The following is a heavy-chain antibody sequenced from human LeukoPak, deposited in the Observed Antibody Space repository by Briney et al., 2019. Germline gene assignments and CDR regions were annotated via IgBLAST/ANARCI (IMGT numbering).Heavy chain of an antibody. CDR1: GGSISSYY. CDR2: IYYSGST. J-gene: IGHJ4*02. Sequence: SETLSLTCTVSGGSISSYYWSWIRQPPGKGLEWIGYIYYSGSTNYNPSLKSRVTISVDTSKNQFSLKLSSVTAADTAVYYCARSDQPLLYRSWHTQYYFDYWGQGTLVTVSS. CDR3: ARSDQPLLYRSWHTQYYFDY. D-gene: IGHD2-2*02. V-gene: IGHV4-59*08.